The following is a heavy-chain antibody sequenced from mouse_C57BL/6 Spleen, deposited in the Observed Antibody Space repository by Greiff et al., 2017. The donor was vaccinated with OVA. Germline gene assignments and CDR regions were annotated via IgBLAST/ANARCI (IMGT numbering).Heavy chain of an antibody. CDR3: ARHHYYFDY. Sequence: EVMLVESGGDLVKPGGSLKLSCAASGFTFSSYGMSWVRQTPDKRLEWVATISSGGSYTYYPDSVKGRFTISRDNAKNTLYLQMSSLKSEDTAMYYCARHHYYFDYWGQGTTLTVSS. CDR2: ISSGGSYT. J-gene: IGHJ2*01. V-gene: IGHV5-6*02. CDR1: GFTFSSYG.